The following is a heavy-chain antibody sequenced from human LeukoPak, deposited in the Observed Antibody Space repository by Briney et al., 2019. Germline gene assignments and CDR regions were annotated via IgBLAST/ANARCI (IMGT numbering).Heavy chain of an antibody. Sequence: GGSLRLSCTASGFSFSTYAMSWVRQAPGKGLEWVSSISSSGDRTYYADSVKGRFTISRDNSKNTLNLQMHSLRAEDTAVYYCARDGGYDPWGLDYNYHMDVWGKGTTVTVSS. D-gene: IGHD5-12*01. CDR2: ISSSGDRT. V-gene: IGHV3-23*01. J-gene: IGHJ6*03. CDR1: GFSFSTYA. CDR3: ARDGGYDPWGLDYNYHMDV.